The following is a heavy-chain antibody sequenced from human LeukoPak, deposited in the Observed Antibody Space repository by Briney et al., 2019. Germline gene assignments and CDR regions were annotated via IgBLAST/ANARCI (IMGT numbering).Heavy chain of an antibody. Sequence: SETLSLTCAVYGESFSGFYWSWLRQSPGKGLEWIGEINHSGSTNYNPSLKSRVTISVDTSKNQFSLKLSSVTAADTAVYYCARHRRLRFSGWFDPWGQGTLVTVSS. D-gene: IGHD5-12*01. CDR2: INHSGST. J-gene: IGHJ5*02. CDR1: GESFSGFY. V-gene: IGHV4-34*01. CDR3: ARHRRLRFSGWFDP.